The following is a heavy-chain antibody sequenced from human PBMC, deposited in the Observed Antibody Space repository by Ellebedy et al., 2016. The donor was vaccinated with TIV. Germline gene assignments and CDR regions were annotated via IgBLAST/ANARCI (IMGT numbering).Heavy chain of an antibody. J-gene: IGHJ4*02. V-gene: IGHV4-59*01. CDR2: IYYSGST. CDR3: AIGGVHGDYSFDY. CDR1: GGSISSYY. D-gene: IGHD4-17*01. Sequence: MPGGSLRLSCTVSGGSISSYYWSWIRQPPGNGLEWIRYIYYSGSTNYNPSLKSRVTISVDTSKNQFSLKLNSVTAADTAVYYCAIGGVHGDYSFDYWGQGTLVTVSS.